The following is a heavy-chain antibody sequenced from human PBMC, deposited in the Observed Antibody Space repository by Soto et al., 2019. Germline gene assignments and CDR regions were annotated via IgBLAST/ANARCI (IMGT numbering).Heavy chain of an antibody. J-gene: IGHJ4*02. CDR3: ARVPDY. V-gene: IGHV4-30-2*01. CDR2: MYHSGST. CDR1: GGSISSGGYS. Sequence: QLQLQESGSGLVKPSQTLSLTCAVSGGSISSGGYSWSWMRQPPGKGLEWIGYMYHSGSTYYNPPLKSRVTISVDRSKHQFSLKPSSVTAADPSVYYCARVPDYWGQGILVTVSS. D-gene: IGHD2-2*01.